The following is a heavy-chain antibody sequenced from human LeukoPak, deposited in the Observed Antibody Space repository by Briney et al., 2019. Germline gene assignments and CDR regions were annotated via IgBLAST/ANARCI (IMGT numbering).Heavy chain of an antibody. D-gene: IGHD3-3*01. Sequence: PSETLSLTCAVYGGCFSGYYWGWIRQPPAKGLECIGSSYHSGSTYYNPSLKSRVSISVDTSKNQFSLKLSSVTAADTAVYYCATEYYDFWSGRPNAFDIWGQGTMVTVSS. CDR2: SYHSGST. J-gene: IGHJ3*02. CDR3: ATEYYDFWSGRPNAFDI. V-gene: IGHV4-38-2*02. CDR1: GGCFSGYY.